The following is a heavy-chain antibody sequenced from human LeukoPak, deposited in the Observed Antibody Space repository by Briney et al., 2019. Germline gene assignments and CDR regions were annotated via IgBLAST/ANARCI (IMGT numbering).Heavy chain of an antibody. CDR1: GYSFDEYA. V-gene: IGHV3-9*01. J-gene: IGHJ4*02. CDR2: INWKSDKI. D-gene: IGHD2-2*01. CDR3: AKDRYCTSSSCPIDY. Sequence: GGSLRLSCVGSGYSFDEYAMHWVRQVPGKGLEWVSGINWKSDKIGYADSVKGRFTISRDNSKNSLYLRMNSLRVEDTALYYCAKDRYCTSSSCPIDYWGQGTMVTVSS.